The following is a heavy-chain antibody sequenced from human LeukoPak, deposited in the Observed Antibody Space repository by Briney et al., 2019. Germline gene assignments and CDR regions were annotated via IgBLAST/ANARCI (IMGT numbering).Heavy chain of an antibody. CDR3: ARDYDDILTGQAEGYYYYMDV. V-gene: IGHV1-18*01. CDR2: ISAYNGNT. D-gene: IGHD3-9*01. J-gene: IGHJ6*03. Sequence: ASVKVSCKASGYTFTSYGISWVRQAPGQGLEWMGWISAYNGNTNYAQKLQGRVTMTTDTSTSTAYMELRSLRSDDTAVYYCARDYDDILTGQAEGYYYYMDVWGKGTTVTVSS. CDR1: GYTFTSYG.